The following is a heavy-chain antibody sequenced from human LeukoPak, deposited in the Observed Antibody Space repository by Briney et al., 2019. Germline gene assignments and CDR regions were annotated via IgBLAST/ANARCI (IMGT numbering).Heavy chain of an antibody. J-gene: IGHJ4*02. V-gene: IGHV3-23*01. Sequence: GGSLRLACAASGFTFSSYAMSWVRQAPGKGLEWVSAISISGENTYYADSVKGRFTISRDTSRNTLYLQMHSLRAEDTAVYYCARLISTSSSRFSDYWGQGTLVTVSS. CDR3: ARLISTSSSRFSDY. CDR1: GFTFSSYA. D-gene: IGHD6-6*01. CDR2: ISISGENT.